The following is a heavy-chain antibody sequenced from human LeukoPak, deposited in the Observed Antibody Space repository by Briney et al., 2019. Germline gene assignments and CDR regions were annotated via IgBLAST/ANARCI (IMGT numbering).Heavy chain of an antibody. J-gene: IGHJ4*02. D-gene: IGHD2-2*01. CDR2: ISSSGSTI. Sequence: GGSLRLSCAASGFTFSSYEMNWVRQAPGKGLEWVSYISSSGSTIYYADSVKGRFTISRDNAKNSLYLQMNSLRAEDTAVYYCARERCSSTGCYGTYFDYWGQGTLVTVSS. CDR3: ARERCSSTGCYGTYFDY. V-gene: IGHV3-48*03. CDR1: GFTFSSYE.